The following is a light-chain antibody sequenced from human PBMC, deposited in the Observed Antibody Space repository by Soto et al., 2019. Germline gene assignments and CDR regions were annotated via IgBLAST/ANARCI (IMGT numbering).Light chain of an antibody. CDR3: MQGTYWPFT. CDR1: QSLGYSDGNTY. J-gene: IGKJ3*01. CDR2: KVS. V-gene: IGKV2-30*01. Sequence: DVVMTQSPLSLPVTLGQSASISCKSSQSLGYSDGNTYVNWFQQRPGQPPRRLIYKVSERDSGVPDRFSGSGSGTDFTLTISRVEAEYVGVYFCMQGTYWPFTFGPGTKVDF.